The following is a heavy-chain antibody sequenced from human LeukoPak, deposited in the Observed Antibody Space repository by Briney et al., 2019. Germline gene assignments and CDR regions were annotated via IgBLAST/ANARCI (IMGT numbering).Heavy chain of an antibody. Sequence: SETLSLTCTVSGGSISSYYWSWIRQPPGKGLEWIGYIYYSGSTNYNPSLKSRVTISVDTSMNQFSLKLSSVTAADTAVYYCASNTGTVFDYWGQGALVTVSS. J-gene: IGHJ4*02. CDR1: GGSISSYY. CDR2: IYYSGST. CDR3: ASNTGTVFDY. D-gene: IGHD7-27*01. V-gene: IGHV4-59*01.